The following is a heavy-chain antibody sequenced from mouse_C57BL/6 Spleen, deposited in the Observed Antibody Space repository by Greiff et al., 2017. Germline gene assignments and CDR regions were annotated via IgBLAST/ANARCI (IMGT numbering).Heavy chain of an antibody. CDR1: GFTFSDYG. CDR2: ISSGSSTI. D-gene: IGHD1-2*01. CDR3: ARDDTTASYYFDY. J-gene: IGHJ2*01. V-gene: IGHV5-17*01. Sequence: EVHLVESGGGLVKPGGSLKLSCAASGFTFSDYGMHWVRQAPEKGLEWVAYISSGSSTIYYADTVKGRFTISRDNAKNTLFLQMTSLRSEDTAMXYCARDDTTASYYFDYWGQGTTLTVSS.